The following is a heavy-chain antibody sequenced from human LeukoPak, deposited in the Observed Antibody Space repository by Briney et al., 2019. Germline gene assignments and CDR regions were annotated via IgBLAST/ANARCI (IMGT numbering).Heavy chain of an antibody. CDR2: IYYSGST. CDR1: GGSISSTSYY. CDR3: ARDRTAYCSGGSCYYQKKTNWFDP. Sequence: SETLSLTCTASGGSISSTSYYWSWIRQPPGKGLEWIGYIYYSGSTNYNPSLKSRVTISVDTSKNQFSLKLSSVTAADTAVYYCARDRTAYCSGGSCYYQKKTNWFDPWGQGTLVTVSS. J-gene: IGHJ5*02. V-gene: IGHV4-61*01. D-gene: IGHD2-15*01.